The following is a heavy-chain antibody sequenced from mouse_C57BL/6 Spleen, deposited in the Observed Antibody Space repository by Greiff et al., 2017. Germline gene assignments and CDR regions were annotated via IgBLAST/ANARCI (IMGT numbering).Heavy chain of an antibody. CDR1: GFNIKDYY. V-gene: IGHV14-1*01. CDR3: TSCQYGYAFDY. Sequence: EVQLQQSGAELVRPGASVKLSCTASGFNIKDYYMHWVKQRPEQGLEWIGRIDPEDGDTEYAPKFQGKATMTADTSSNTAYLQLSSLTSEYTAVYYFTSCQYGYAFDYWGQGTSVTVSS. D-gene: IGHD1-1*01. CDR2: IDPEDGDT. J-gene: IGHJ4*01.